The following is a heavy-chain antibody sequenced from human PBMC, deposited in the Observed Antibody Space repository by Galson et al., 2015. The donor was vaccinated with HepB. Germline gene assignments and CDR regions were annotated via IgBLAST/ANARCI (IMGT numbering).Heavy chain of an antibody. CDR1: GFTFNTYS. J-gene: IGHJ4*02. CDR3: ARERSYFIDY. D-gene: IGHD1-26*01. Sequence: SLRLSCAASGFTFNTYSTNWVRQAPGKGLEWVSYISSSGSGIYYADSVKGRFTISRDDAENSLYVQMNSLRDEDTAVYYCARERSYFIDYWGRGTLVTVSS. CDR2: ISSSGSGI. V-gene: IGHV3-48*02.